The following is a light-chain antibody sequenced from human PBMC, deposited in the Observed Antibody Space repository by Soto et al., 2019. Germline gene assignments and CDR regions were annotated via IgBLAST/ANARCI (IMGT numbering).Light chain of an antibody. CDR2: GAS. V-gene: IGKV1-5*01. Sequence: DIQMTQPPSTLSASAGDRVTITCRASQSISTWLAWYQQKPGKAPKLLIYGASSLASGVPSRFSGSGSGTEFTLTISSLQPDDFATYYCQQHNGYSERMFGQGTKVDIK. CDR3: QQHNGYSERM. CDR1: QSISTW. J-gene: IGKJ1*01.